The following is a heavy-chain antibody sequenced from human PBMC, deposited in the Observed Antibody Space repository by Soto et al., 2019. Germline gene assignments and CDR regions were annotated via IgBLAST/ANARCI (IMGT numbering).Heavy chain of an antibody. V-gene: IGHV3-30*18. CDR2: ISYGGSNK. CDR3: AKGYCSGGSCYSDY. D-gene: IGHD2-15*01. Sequence: QVQLVESGGGVVQPGRSLRLSCAASGFTFSSYGMHWVRQAPGTGLEWVAVISYGGSNKYYADSVKGRFTISRDNSKNTLYLQLNILRADDTAVYYGAKGYCSGGSCYSDYWGQVTLVTVSS. CDR1: GFTFSSYG. J-gene: IGHJ4*02.